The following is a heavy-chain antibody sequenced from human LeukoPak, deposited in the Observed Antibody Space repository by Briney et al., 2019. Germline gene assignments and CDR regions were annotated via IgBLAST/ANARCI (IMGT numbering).Heavy chain of an antibody. CDR2: ISSSSSYI. V-gene: IGHV3-21*04. CDR1: GFTFSTYS. J-gene: IGHJ5*02. CDR3: AREGIAVAGRRAMFDP. Sequence: AGGSLRLSCAASGFTFSTYSMNWVRQAPGKGLEWVSFISSSSSYIYYADSLKGRFTISRDNAKNSLYLQMNSLRAEDTAVYYCAREGIAVAGRRAMFDPWGQGTLVTVSS. D-gene: IGHD6-19*01.